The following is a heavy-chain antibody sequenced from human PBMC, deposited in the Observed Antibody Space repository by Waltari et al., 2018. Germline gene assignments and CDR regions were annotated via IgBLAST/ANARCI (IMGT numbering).Heavy chain of an antibody. D-gene: IGHD5-12*01. CDR1: GYTFTSYD. V-gene: IGHV1-8*03. Sequence: QVQLVQSGAEVKKPGASVKVSCKASGYTFTSYDINWVRQATGQGLEWMGWMNPNSGNTGYAQKFQGRVTITRNTSISTAYMELSSLRSEDTAVYYCAREVGGYDSFRGRYYYYGMDVWGQGTTVTVSS. J-gene: IGHJ6*02. CDR3: AREVGGYDSFRGRYYYYGMDV. CDR2: MNPNSGNT.